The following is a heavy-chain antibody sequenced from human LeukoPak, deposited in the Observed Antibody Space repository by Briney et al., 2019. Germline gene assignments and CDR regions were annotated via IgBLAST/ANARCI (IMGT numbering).Heavy chain of an antibody. J-gene: IGHJ4*02. CDR2: MNPNTGNA. CDR3: ARVGYSNSYDY. Sequence: ASVRVSCKASGYTFTNFDINWVRQATGQGLEWMGWMNPNTGNAGYAQKFQDRVTITWDASISTAYMDLSSLRSEDTAVYYCARVGYSNSYDYWGQGTLVTVSS. CDR1: GYTFTNFD. V-gene: IGHV1-8*03. D-gene: IGHD4-11*01.